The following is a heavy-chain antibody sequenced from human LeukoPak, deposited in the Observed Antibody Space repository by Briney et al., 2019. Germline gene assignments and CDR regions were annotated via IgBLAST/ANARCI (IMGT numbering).Heavy chain of an antibody. CDR1: GGSFSGYY. D-gene: IGHD3-10*01. CDR2: INHSGST. CDR3: ARGKYYYGSGRRGWFDP. Sequence: PSETLSLTCAVYGGSFSGYYWSWIRQPPGKGLEWIGEINHSGSTKYNPSLKSGVTISVDTSKNQFSLKLSSVTAADTAVYYCARGKYYYGSGRRGWFDPWGQGTLVTVSS. V-gene: IGHV4-34*01. J-gene: IGHJ5*02.